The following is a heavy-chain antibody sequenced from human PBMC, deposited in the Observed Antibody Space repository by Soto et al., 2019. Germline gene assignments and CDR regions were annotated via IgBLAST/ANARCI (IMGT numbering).Heavy chain of an antibody. CDR3: ARDPSIVVVTAKTYYYYGMDV. D-gene: IGHD2-21*02. CDR1: GFTFSSYW. CDR2: IKQDGSEK. J-gene: IGHJ6*02. Sequence: EVQLVESGGGLVQPGGSLRLSCAASGFTFSSYWMSWVRQAPGKGLEWVANIKQDGSEKYYVDSVKGRFTISRDNAKNSLYLQMNSLRAEDTAVHYCARDPSIVVVTAKTYYYYGMDVWGQGTTVTVSS. V-gene: IGHV3-7*01.